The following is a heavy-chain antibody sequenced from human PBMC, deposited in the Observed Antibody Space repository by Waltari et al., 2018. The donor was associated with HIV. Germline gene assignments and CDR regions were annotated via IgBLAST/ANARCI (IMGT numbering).Heavy chain of an antibody. Sequence: EALLVESGGGVVKPGGSLRLSCEASTFWFRRYWMVWVRQASGKWLGGVANINQDETKKKYAESVKGRFSVSRDNGKYSVFLEMNRLRVQDTAVYFCARGDQWGIFLDSYYGLDVWGRGTTVIVSS. D-gene: IGHD1-26*01. CDR3: ARGDQWGIFLDSYYGLDV. V-gene: IGHV3-7*01. CDR1: TFWFRRYW. CDR2: INQDETKK. J-gene: IGHJ6*02.